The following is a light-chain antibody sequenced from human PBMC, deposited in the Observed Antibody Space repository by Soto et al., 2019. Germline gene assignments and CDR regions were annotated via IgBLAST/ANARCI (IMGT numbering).Light chain of an antibody. J-gene: IGLJ2*01. V-gene: IGLV2-14*01. Sequence: QSALTQPASVSGSPGQSITISCTGTSNDVGGYNYVSWYQQHPGKAPKLMIYDVSSRPSGVSNRFSGSKSGNTASLTISGLQAEDEADYYCSSYASSDTYVLFGGGTKLTVL. CDR2: DVS. CDR1: SNDVGGYNY. CDR3: SSYASSDTYVL.